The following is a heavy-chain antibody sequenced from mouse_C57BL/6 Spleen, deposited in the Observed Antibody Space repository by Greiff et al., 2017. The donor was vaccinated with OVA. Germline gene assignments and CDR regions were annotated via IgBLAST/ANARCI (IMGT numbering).Heavy chain of an antibody. J-gene: IGHJ4*01. CDR3: ARHEGYYYGSSHYAMDY. CDR1: GYTFTEYT. D-gene: IGHD1-1*01. V-gene: IGHV1-62-2*01. CDR2: FYPGSGSI. Sequence: QVQLQQSGAELVKPGASVKLSCKASGYTFTEYTIHWVKQRSGQGLEWIGWFYPGSGSIKYNEKFKDKATLTADKSSSTVYMELSRLTSEDSAVYFCARHEGYYYGSSHYAMDYWGQGTSVTVSS.